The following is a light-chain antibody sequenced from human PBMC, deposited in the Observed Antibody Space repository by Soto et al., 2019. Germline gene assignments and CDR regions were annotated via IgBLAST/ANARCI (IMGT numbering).Light chain of an antibody. CDR2: KAS. CDR3: QHYNSYSEA. J-gene: IGKJ1*01. Sequence: DIQMTQSPSTLSASVGDRVTITCRASQSISSWLAWYQQKPGKAPKLLIYKASTLESGVPPNFSGSGSGTEFTLTISSLQPDDFATYYCQHYNSYSEAFGQGTKVDIK. CDR1: QSISSW. V-gene: IGKV1-5*03.